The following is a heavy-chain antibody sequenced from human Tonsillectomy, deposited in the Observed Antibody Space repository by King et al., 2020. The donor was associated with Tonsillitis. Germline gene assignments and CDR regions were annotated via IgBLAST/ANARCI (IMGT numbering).Heavy chain of an antibody. V-gene: IGHV2-5*01. D-gene: IGHD2-15*01. CDR1: RFSLSTNGVG. J-gene: IGHJ4*02. Sequence: ITLKESGPTLVKPTQTLTLTCTFSRFSLSTNGVGVGWFRQPPGKALEWFAVIYWNDDKYYTPSLNSRLTITKDTSKDQVVLTMTNMDPVDTATYYCAHRREGFFDYWGQGTLVTVSS. CDR3: AHRREGFFDY. CDR2: IYWNDDK.